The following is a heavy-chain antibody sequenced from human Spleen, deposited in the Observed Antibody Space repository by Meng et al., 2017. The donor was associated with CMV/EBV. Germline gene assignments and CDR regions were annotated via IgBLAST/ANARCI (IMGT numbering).Heavy chain of an antibody. CDR3: ARGQLRISHNWFDP. CDR1: GFTFSSYS. Sequence: GGSLRLSCAASGFTFSSYSMNWVRQAPGKGLEWVSYISSSSSTIYYADSVKGRFTISRDNAKNSLYLQMNSLRAEDTAVYYCARGQLRISHNWFDPWGQGTLVTVSS. CDR2: ISSSSSTI. D-gene: IGHD2-2*01. V-gene: IGHV3-48*04. J-gene: IGHJ5*02.